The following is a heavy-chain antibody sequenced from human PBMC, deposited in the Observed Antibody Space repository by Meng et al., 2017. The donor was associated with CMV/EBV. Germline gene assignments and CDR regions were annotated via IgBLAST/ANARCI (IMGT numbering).Heavy chain of an antibody. Sequence: GESLKISCAASGFTFSDYYMSWIRQAAGKGLEWVSYISSSGSTIYYADSVKGRSTISRDNAKNSLYLQMNSLRAEDTAVYYCARGTHYYDSSGYKIDYWGQGTLVTVSS. V-gene: IGHV3-11*04. CDR2: ISSSGSTI. CDR1: GFTFSDYY. CDR3: ARGTHYYDSSGYKIDY. J-gene: IGHJ4*02. D-gene: IGHD3-22*01.